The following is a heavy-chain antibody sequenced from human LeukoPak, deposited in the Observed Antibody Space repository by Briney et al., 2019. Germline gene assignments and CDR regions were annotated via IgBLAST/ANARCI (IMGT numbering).Heavy chain of an antibody. V-gene: IGHV3-33*01. J-gene: IGHJ4*02. D-gene: IGHD3-10*01. Sequence: PGGSLRLSCAASGFTFSSYGMHWVRQAPGKGLEWVAVIWYDGSNKYYADSVKGRFTISRDNSKNTLYLQMNSLRAEDTAVYYCARDGGLRITMVRGVIDYWGQGTLVTVSS. CDR2: IWYDGSNK. CDR1: GFTFSSYG. CDR3: ARDGGLRITMVRGVIDY.